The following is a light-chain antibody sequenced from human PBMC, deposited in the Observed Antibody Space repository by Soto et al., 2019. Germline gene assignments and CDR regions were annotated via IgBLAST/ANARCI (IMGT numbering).Light chain of an antibody. V-gene: IGKV1-27*01. J-gene: IGKJ4*01. Sequence: DVQMTQSPSSLSAFVGDRVTITCRASQGIAPYLAWVQQKPGKVPKLLIYATSTLRSGVPSRFSGSGSGTDFTLTINSLQPEDVGTYYCQKYNSAPLTFGGGTKVEIK. CDR1: QGIAPY. CDR3: QKYNSAPLT. CDR2: ATS.